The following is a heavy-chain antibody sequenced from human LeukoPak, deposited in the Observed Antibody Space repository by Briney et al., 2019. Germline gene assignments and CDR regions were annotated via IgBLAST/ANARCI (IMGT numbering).Heavy chain of an antibody. D-gene: IGHD6-13*01. J-gene: IGHJ4*02. CDR1: GFTFSNYA. CDR2: LSGSGSTT. V-gene: IGHV3-23*01. CDR3: AKAGYSSSWPLDY. Sequence: PGGSLRLSCAASGFTFSNYAMSWVRQAPGKGLEWVSALSGSGSTTYYADSVKGRFTISRDNSKNTLFLEMNSLRVEDTAVYYCAKAGYSSSWPLDYWGQGTQVTVSS.